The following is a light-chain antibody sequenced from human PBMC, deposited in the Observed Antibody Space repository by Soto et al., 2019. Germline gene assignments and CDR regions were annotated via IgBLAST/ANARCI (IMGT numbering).Light chain of an antibody. CDR2: RDN. CDR3: AAWDDSLTGVI. J-gene: IGLJ2*01. V-gene: IGLV1-44*01. Sequence: QSVLTQPPSASGTPGQRVTISCSGSNSNIGNNAVAWYQQLPGAAPKLLIYRDNQRPSGVPDRFSGSKSDTSATLAISGLQSDDEDDYFCAAWDDSLTGVIFGGGTKVTVL. CDR1: NSNIGNNA.